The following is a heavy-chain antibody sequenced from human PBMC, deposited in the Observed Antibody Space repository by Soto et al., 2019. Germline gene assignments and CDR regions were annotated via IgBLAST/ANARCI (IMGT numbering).Heavy chain of an antibody. CDR3: ARDTHYYYDSSGYYSFDY. V-gene: IGHV1-69*13. D-gene: IGHD3-22*01. Sequence: SVKVSCKASRGTFSSYAISWVRQAPGQGLEWMGGIIPIFGTANYAQKFQGRVTITADESTSTAYMELSSPRSEDTAVYYCARDTHYYYDSSGYYSFDYWGQGTLVTVSS. J-gene: IGHJ4*02. CDR2: IIPIFGTA. CDR1: RGTFSSYA.